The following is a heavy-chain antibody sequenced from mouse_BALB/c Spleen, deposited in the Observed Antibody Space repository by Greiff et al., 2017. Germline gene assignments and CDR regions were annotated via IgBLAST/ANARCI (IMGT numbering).Heavy chain of an antibody. CDR1: GFNIKDTY. CDR2: IDPANGNT. Sequence: EVQGVESGAELVKPGASVKLSCTASGFNIKDTYMHWVKQRPEQGLEWIGRIDPANGNTKYDPKFQGKATITADTSSNTAYLQLSSLTSEDTAVYYCARGAYYRYGDYWGQGTTLTVSS. CDR3: ARGAYYRYGDY. D-gene: IGHD2-14*01. J-gene: IGHJ2*01. V-gene: IGHV14-3*02.